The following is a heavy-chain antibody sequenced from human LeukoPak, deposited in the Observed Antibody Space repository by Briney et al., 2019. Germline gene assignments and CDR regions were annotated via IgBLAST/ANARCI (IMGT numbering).Heavy chain of an antibody. CDR2: INHSGST. CDR1: GGSFSGYY. CDR3: ARGPYIVGATSWSDP. D-gene: IGHD1-26*01. J-gene: IGHJ5*02. Sequence: PSETLSLTCAVYGGSFSGYYWSWIRQPPGKGLEWIGEINHSGSTNYSPSLKSRVTISVDTSKNQFSLKLSSVTAADTAVYYCARGPYIVGATSWSDPWGQGTLVTVSS. V-gene: IGHV4-34*01.